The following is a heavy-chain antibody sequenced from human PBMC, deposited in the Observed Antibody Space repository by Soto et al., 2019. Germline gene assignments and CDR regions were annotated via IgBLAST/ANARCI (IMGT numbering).Heavy chain of an antibody. CDR2: ISGNSVTT. D-gene: IGHD2-15*01. CDR3: AKADVAAPPFDY. J-gene: IGHJ4*02. V-gene: IGHV3-23*01. CDR1: GFTFSTYA. Sequence: EVQLLESGGGLVQPGGSLRLSCAASGFTFSTYAMHWVRQAPGKGLEWVSAISGNSVTTLYADSVKGRFTISRDNSKNTLYLQMNSLRVEDTALYYCAKADVAAPPFDYWGLGTLVTVSS.